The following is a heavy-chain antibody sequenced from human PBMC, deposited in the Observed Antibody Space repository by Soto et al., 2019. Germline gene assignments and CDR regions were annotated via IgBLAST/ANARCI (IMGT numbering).Heavy chain of an antibody. Sequence: GGSLRLSCAASGFTFSSYSMNWVRQAPGKGLEWVSSISSSSSYIYYADSVKGRSTISRDNAKNSLYLQMNSLRAEDTAVYYCARVSCSGGSCYAYYYYGMDVWGQGTTVTVSS. J-gene: IGHJ6*02. D-gene: IGHD2-15*01. CDR2: ISSSSSYI. CDR3: ARVSCSGGSCYAYYYYGMDV. CDR1: GFTFSSYS. V-gene: IGHV3-21*01.